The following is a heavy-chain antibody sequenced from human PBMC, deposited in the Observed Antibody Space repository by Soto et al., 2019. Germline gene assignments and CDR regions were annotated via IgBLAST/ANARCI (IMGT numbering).Heavy chain of an antibody. J-gene: IGHJ6*02. CDR2: INAGNGNT. CDR1: GYTFTNYA. V-gene: IGHV1-3*01. Sequence: VSVKVSCKASGYTFTNYAIHWVRQAPGQRLEWMGWINAGNGNTKYSQKFQGRVTITRDTSASAAYMELSSLRSEDTAVYYCARGSGGMDVWGQGTTVTVS. CDR3: ARGSGGMDV.